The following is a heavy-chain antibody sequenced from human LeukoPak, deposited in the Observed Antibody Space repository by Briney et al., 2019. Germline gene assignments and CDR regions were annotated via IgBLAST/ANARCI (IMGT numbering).Heavy chain of an antibody. CDR3: ARDSFSSYVFDP. V-gene: IGHV4-39*07. D-gene: IGHD1-26*01. CDR2: IYHSGST. CDR1: GDSISSTTYY. Sequence: PSETLSLTCTVSGDSISSTTYYWGWIRQPPGKGLGWIGSIYHSGSTYYNPSLKSRVTISVDTSKNQFSLKLSSVTAADTAVYYCARDSFSSYVFDPWGQGTLVTVSS. J-gene: IGHJ5*02.